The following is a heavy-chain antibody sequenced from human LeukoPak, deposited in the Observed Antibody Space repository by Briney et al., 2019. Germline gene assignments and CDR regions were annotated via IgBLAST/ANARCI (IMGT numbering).Heavy chain of an antibody. CDR2: ISGNGGTT. V-gene: IGHV3-23*01. J-gene: IGHJ4*02. CDR1: GFSFTSYA. CDR3: AKGAVPPDF. Sequence: GGSLRLSCAASGFSFTSYAMSWVRQAPGKGLEWLSTISGNGGTTYYADSVKGRFTISRDNSKNTVHLQMNSLIVEDTAVYYCAKGAVPPDFWGQGTLVTVSS. D-gene: IGHD3-10*02.